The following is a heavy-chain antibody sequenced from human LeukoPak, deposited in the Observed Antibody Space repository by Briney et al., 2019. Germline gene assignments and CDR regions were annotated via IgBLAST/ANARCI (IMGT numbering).Heavy chain of an antibody. J-gene: IGHJ4*02. D-gene: IGHD1-26*01. Sequence: GGSLRLSCAASGFTFSNAWMNWVRQAPGKGLEWVANIKQDGSEKHFVDSVKGRFIISRDNAKSSLYLQMTSLRAEDTAVYYCATDSRIVGATGSSDYWGQGTLVIVSS. V-gene: IGHV3-7*03. CDR1: GFTFSNAW. CDR2: IKQDGSEK. CDR3: ATDSRIVGATGSSDY.